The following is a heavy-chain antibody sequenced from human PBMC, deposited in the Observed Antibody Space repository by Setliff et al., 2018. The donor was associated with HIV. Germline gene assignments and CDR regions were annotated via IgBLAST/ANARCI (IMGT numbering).Heavy chain of an antibody. CDR1: GFTFSNAW. CDR2: IKTRTEGGTT. Sequence: GGSLRLSCAASGFTFSNAWMSWVRQAPGKGLEWVGRIKTRTEGGTTDYAAPVKGRFTISRDDSKNTLYLQMNSLKTEDTAVYYCTTDQGSSWFDPWGQGTLVTVSS. V-gene: IGHV3-15*01. D-gene: IGHD2-2*01. J-gene: IGHJ5*02. CDR3: TTDQGSSWFDP.